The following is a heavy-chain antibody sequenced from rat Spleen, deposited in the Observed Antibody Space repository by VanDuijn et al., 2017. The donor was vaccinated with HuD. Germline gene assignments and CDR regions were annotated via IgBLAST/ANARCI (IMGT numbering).Heavy chain of an antibody. CDR1: GFTFSDYD. Sequence: EVQLVESGGGLVQPGRSMKLSCAASGFTFSDYDMSWVRQAPRKSLEWVATINYDGSSIYYRDTVKGRFTVSRDHAKNTQYLQMDSLRSQDTATYYFASHRGYVDDGYILDAWAQGASVAVAS. CDR2: INYDGSSI. J-gene: IGHJ4*01. D-gene: IGHD1-12*02. CDR3: ASHRGYVDDGYILDA. V-gene: IGHV5-7*01.